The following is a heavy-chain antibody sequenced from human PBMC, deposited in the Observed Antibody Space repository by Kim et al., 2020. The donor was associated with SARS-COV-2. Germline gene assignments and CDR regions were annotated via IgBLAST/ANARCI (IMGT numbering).Heavy chain of an antibody. Sequence: SETLSLTCTVYNGSSRGNYWTWIRQPPGKGLEWIWEISHWGSSNYSPSLKNRVTMSVDTSENQIFLKLTSVTAADTAIYYCARVVRYWYFDLWGRGTLVTVSS. J-gene: IGHJ2*01. CDR3: ARVVRYWYFDL. CDR1: NGSSRGNY. V-gene: IGHV4-34*01. CDR2: ISHWGSS.